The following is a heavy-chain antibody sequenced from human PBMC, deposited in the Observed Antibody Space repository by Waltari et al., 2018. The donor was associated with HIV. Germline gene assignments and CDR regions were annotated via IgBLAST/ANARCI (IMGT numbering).Heavy chain of an antibody. CDR2: INHSVST. D-gene: IGHD5-12*01. Sequence: QVQLQQWGAGLLKPSETLSLTCAVYGGSFSGYYWSWIRQPPGKGLEWFGEINHSVSTNYNPPLKNRVTISVDTPKTQFSLKLSSVTAADTAVYYCARAWTYSGFNYWGQGTLVTVSS. CDR1: GGSFSGYY. J-gene: IGHJ4*02. V-gene: IGHV4-34*01. CDR3: ARAWTYSGFNY.